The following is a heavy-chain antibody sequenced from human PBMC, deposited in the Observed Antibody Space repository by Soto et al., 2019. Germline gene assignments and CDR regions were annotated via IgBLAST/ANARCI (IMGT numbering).Heavy chain of an antibody. CDR3: ASDIFAIDFWSGSVP. CDR2: ISAYNGNT. J-gene: IGHJ5*02. D-gene: IGHD3-3*01. CDR1: GYTFTSYG. Sequence: QVQLVQSGAEVKKPGASVKVSCKASGYTFTSYGISWVRQAPGQGLEWMGWISAYNGNTNYAQKLQGRVTMTTDTSTSTADMELRSLRSDETAVYYCASDIFAIDFWSGSVPWGQGTLVTVSS. V-gene: IGHV1-18*01.